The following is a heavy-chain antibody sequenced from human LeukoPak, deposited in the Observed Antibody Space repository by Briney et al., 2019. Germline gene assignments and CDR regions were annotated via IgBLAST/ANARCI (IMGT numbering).Heavy chain of an antibody. D-gene: IGHD5-18*01. J-gene: IGHJ6*02. Sequence: GGSLRLSCAAYGFTFSTHDVNWVRQAPGKGLEWVSFINSRSSTIYYADSVKGRFTISRDNAKNSLYLQMNSLRAEDTAVYYCARGRELWPNYYYYGMDVWGQGTPVTVSS. CDR2: INSRSSTI. V-gene: IGHV3-48*04. CDR1: GFTFSTHD. CDR3: ARGRELWPNYYYYGMDV.